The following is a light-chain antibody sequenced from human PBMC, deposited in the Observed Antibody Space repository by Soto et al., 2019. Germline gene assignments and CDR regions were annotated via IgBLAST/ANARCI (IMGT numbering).Light chain of an antibody. CDR3: SSYAVSDNLL. CDR2: EVS. CDR1: SSDVGGDNY. J-gene: IGLJ2*01. Sequence: QSALTQPPSASGSPGQSVTISCTGTSSDVGGDNYVSWYQQHPGKAPKLMIYEVSKRPSGVPDRFSGSKSGNTASLTVSGLQAEDEADYYCSSYAVSDNLLFGGGTKVTVL. V-gene: IGLV2-8*01.